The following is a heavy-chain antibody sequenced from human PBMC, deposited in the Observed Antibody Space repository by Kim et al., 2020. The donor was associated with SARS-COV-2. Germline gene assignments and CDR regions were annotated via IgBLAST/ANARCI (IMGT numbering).Heavy chain of an antibody. V-gene: IGHV3-30*18. J-gene: IGHJ6*02. CDR1: GFTFSSYG. CDR3: AKDLAEEGSSWYRYYYYYYGMDV. CDR2: ISYDGSNK. Sequence: GGSLRLSCAASGFTFSSYGMHWVRQAPGKGLEWVAVISYDGSNKYYADSVKGRFTISRDNSKNTLYLQMNSLRAEDTAVYYCAKDLAEEGSSWYRYYYYYYGMDVWGQGTTVTVSS. D-gene: IGHD6-13*01.